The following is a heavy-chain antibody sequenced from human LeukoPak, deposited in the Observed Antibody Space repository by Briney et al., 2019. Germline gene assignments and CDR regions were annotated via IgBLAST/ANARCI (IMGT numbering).Heavy chain of an antibody. CDR1: GFTFSDNY. Sequence: GGSLRLSCAASGFTFSDNYMNWIRQAPGKGLEWASYISSDTTYTDYADSVKGRFTISRDNAKKLLYLQMNSLRAEDTAIYYCARDQSIPTFGAFDIWGQGTMVTVSS. CDR3: ARDQSIPTFGAFDI. CDR2: ISSDTTYT. J-gene: IGHJ3*02. D-gene: IGHD2/OR15-2a*01. V-gene: IGHV3-11*06.